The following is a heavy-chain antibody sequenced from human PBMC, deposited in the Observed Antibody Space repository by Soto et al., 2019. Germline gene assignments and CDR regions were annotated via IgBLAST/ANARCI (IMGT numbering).Heavy chain of an antibody. Sequence: QVQLVQSGAEVKKPESSVKVSCKAPGGTFSTYAISWVRQAPGQGLEWMGGIIPMFGTANYAQRFQDRVTSNADGSTSTVYMELSSLRSEDTAVYFCASGIQLWLRRINNGYSGWGQGTLVTVSS. V-gene: IGHV1-69*12. CDR1: GGTFSTYA. D-gene: IGHD5-18*01. CDR3: ASGIQLWLRRINNGYSG. CDR2: IIPMFGTA. J-gene: IGHJ4*02.